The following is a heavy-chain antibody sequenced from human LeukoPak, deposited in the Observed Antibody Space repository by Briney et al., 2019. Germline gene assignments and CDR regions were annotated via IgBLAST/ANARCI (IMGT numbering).Heavy chain of an antibody. CDR3: ARDVSSTSNWEFDY. Sequence: ASVKVSCKTSGYTFAYYFIHWVRQAPGQGLEWMGRINANSGGTYYEQKFQGRVTMTRDTSISTAYVEVNWLISDDTAIYYCARDVSSTSNWEFDYWGQGTLVTVSS. J-gene: IGHJ4*02. D-gene: IGHD1-26*01. CDR2: INANSGGT. V-gene: IGHV1-2*06. CDR1: GYTFAYYF.